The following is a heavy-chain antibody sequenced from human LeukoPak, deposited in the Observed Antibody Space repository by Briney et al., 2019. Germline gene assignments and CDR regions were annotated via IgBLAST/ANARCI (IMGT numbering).Heavy chain of an antibody. CDR1: GFRLGSYS. Sequence: GGSLRLSCGASGFRLGSYSMDWVRQAPGKGLEWVAVISYDGSNKYYADSVKGRFTISRDNSKNTLYLQMNSLRAEDTAVYYCARDQSPSSSWPRYLDAFDIWGQGTTVTVSS. J-gene: IGHJ3*02. V-gene: IGHV3-30*03. CDR2: ISYDGSNK. CDR3: ARDQSPSSSWPRYLDAFDI. D-gene: IGHD6-13*01.